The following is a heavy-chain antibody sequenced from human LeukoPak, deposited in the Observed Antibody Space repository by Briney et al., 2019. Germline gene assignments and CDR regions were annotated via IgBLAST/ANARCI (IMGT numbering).Heavy chain of an antibody. CDR1: GGSISSYY. Sequence: SETLSLTCTVSGGSISSYYWSWIRQPPGKGLEWIGYIYYSGGTNYNPSLKSRVTISVDTSKNQFSLKLSSVTAADTAVYYCARGGQEFRGGAFDYWGQGTLVTVSS. D-gene: IGHD2-21*01. CDR3: ARGGQEFRGGAFDY. CDR2: IYYSGGT. V-gene: IGHV4-59*08. J-gene: IGHJ4*02.